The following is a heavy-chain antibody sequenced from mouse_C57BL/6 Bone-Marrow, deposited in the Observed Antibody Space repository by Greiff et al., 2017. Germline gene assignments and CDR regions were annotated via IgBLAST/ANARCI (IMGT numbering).Heavy chain of an antibody. D-gene: IGHD3-2*02. J-gene: IGHJ3*01. CDR2: IDPANGNT. V-gene: IGHV14-3*01. CDR1: GFNIKNTY. Sequence: SVAELVRPGASVKLSCTASGFNIKNTYMHWVKQRPEQGLEWIGRIDPANGNTKYAPKFQGKATITADTSSNTAYLQLSSLTSEDTAIYYCARSPDSSGYLAWFAYWGQGTLVTVSA. CDR3: ARSPDSSGYLAWFAY.